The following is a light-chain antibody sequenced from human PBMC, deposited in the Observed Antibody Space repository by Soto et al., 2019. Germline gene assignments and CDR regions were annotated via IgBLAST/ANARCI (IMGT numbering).Light chain of an antibody. CDR3: QQYDTFPRT. J-gene: IGKJ1*01. V-gene: IGKV3-20*01. CDR2: GAS. Sequence: EIVLTQSPGTLSLFPGDRATLSCRASQSLSSNFLAWYQQKPGQAPRLLIYGASRMATDIPDRFSGSGSGTDFALTITRLEPADFAVYFCQQYDTFPRTFGQGTKVEIQ. CDR1: QSLSSNF.